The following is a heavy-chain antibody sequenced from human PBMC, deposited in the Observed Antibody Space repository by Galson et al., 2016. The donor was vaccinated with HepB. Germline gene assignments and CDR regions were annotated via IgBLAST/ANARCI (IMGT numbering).Heavy chain of an antibody. D-gene: IGHD6-6*01. J-gene: IGHJ3*02. CDR3: ASPYTSSSGSFAI. CDR2: ISYDERNI. Sequence: SLRLSCAASGFTFSYYPMHWVRQAPGKGLEWVAVISYDERNIHYTDSVKGRFTISRDNPKNTLYLHMNSLRAEDTAVYYCASPYTSSSGSFAIWGQGTMVTVSS. CDR1: GFTFSYYP. V-gene: IGHV3-30*04.